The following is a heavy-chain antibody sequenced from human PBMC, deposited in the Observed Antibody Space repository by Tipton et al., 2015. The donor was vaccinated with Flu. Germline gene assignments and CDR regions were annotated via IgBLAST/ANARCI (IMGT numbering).Heavy chain of an antibody. CDR3: ASMTTVTSGDYYGIDV. J-gene: IGHJ6*02. V-gene: IGHV4-31*03. CDR1: GGSISSGGYY. D-gene: IGHD4-11*01. Sequence: TLSLTCTVSGGSISSGGYYWSWIRQHPGMGLEWIGYIYYSGSTYYNPSLKSRVTISVDTSKNQFSLQLSSVTAADTAVYYCASMTTVTSGDYYGIDVWGQGTTVTVSS. CDR2: IYYSGST.